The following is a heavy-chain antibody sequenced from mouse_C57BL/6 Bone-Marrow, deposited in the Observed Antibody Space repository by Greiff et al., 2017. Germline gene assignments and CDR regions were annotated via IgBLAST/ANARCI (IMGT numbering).Heavy chain of an antibody. Sequence: VQLQQSGAELVKPGASVKLSCKASGYTFTEYTIHWVKQRSGQGLEWIGWFYPGSGSIKYNEKFKDKATLTADKSSSTVYMELSRLTSEASAVYFWARHGTTVVARYWYFDVWGTGTTVTVSS. D-gene: IGHD1-1*01. CDR2: FYPGSGSI. CDR3: ARHGTTVVARYWYFDV. J-gene: IGHJ1*03. V-gene: IGHV1-62-2*01. CDR1: GYTFTEYT.